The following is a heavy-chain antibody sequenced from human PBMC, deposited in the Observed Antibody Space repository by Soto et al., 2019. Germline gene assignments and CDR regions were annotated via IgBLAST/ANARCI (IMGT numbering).Heavy chain of an antibody. J-gene: IGHJ6*02. Sequence: QVQLVQSGAEVKKPGSSVKVSCKASGGTFSSYALSWVRQAPGQGLEWMGGISPRFGTANYAQKLQGRVTITADESTGRGYMEVSRLRSEDTAVYCCARNHGSLVPAAAGAYGYYGFDHWGQGTMVIVSS. CDR1: GGTFSSYA. CDR2: ISPRFGTA. CDR3: ARNHGSLVPAAAGAYGYYGFDH. D-gene: IGHD2-2*01. V-gene: IGHV1-69*01.